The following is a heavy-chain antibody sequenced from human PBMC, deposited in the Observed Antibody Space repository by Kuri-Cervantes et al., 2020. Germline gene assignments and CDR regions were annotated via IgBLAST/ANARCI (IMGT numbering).Heavy chain of an antibody. J-gene: IGHJ4*02. CDR3: ARGFSD. CDR2: TRNKANSYTT. V-gene: IGHV3-72*01. CDR1: GFTFDDYA. Sequence: GESLKISCAASGFTFDDYAMHWVRQAPGKGLEWVGRTRNKANSYTTEYAASVKGRFTISRDDSKNSLYLQMNSLKTEDTAVYYCARGFSDWGQGTLVTVSS.